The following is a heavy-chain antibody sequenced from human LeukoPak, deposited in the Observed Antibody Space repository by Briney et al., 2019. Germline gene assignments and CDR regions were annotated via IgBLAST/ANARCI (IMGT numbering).Heavy chain of an antibody. Sequence: PGASVKVSCTTSGYTFTDYYIHWVRQAPGQGLEFMGWVNPHSGGTSYAAKFRGRVTLTRDTSTTTSYMDLSSLTFDDTAVYYCARDRSSLYNGNYAFWGQGTLVTVSS. CDR2: VNPHSGGT. V-gene: IGHV1-2*02. CDR1: GYTFTDYY. J-gene: IGHJ4*02. D-gene: IGHD5-12*01. CDR3: ARDRSSLYNGNYAF.